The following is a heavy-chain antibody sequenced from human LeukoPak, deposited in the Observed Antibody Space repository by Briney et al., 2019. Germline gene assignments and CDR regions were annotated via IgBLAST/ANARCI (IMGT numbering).Heavy chain of an antibody. V-gene: IGHV3-23*01. Sequence: GGSLRLSCAASGFTFSNYAMNWVRQAPGKGLEWVSLISGSTGSTYYADSVKGRFSISRDNSKNTVYLQMNSLRAEDTAVYYCAKKVAGRNPFDYWGQGTLVTVSS. CDR2: ISGSTGST. CDR1: GFTFSNYA. D-gene: IGHD6-19*01. CDR3: AKKVAGRNPFDY. J-gene: IGHJ4*02.